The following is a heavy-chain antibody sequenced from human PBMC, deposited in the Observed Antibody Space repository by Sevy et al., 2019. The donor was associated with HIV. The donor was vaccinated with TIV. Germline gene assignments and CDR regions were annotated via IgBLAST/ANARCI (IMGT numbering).Heavy chain of an antibody. D-gene: IGHD3-9*01. CDR2: IKQDGSEK. CDR3: ARAFDWLLYYFDY. CDR1: GFTFSSYW. J-gene: IGHJ4*02. Sequence: GGSLRLPCAASGFTFSSYWMSWVRQAPGKGLEWVANIKQDGSEKYYVDSVKGRFTISRDNAKNSLYLQMNSLRAEDTTVYYCARAFDWLLYYFDYWGQGTLVTVSS. V-gene: IGHV3-7*03.